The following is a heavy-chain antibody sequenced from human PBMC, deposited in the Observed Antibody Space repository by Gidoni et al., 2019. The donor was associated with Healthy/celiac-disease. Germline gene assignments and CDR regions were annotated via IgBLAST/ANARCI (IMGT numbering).Heavy chain of an antibody. CDR3: ARENSDGKSLWFGEYYGMDV. CDR1: GFTFSSYA. V-gene: IGHV3-30-3*01. D-gene: IGHD3-10*01. J-gene: IGHJ6*02. CDR2: ISYDGSNK. Sequence: QVQLVESGGGVVQPGRSLRLSCAASGFTFSSYAIQWVRQAPGKGLEWVAVISYDGSNKYYADSVKGRFTISRDNSKNTLYLQMNSLRAEDTAVYYCARENSDGKSLWFGEYYGMDVWGQGTTVTVSS.